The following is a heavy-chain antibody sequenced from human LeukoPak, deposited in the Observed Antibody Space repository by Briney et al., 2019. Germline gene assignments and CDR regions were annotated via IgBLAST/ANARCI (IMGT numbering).Heavy chain of an antibody. J-gene: IGHJ3*02. CDR1: GFTFSSYA. Sequence: GSLRLSCAASGFTFSSYAMSWVRQAPGKGLEWVSAISGSGGSTYYADPVKGRFTISRDNSKNTLYLQMNSLRAEDTAVYYCAKDMPYFDWLKDDAFDIWGQGTMVTVSS. D-gene: IGHD3-9*01. CDR3: AKDMPYFDWLKDDAFDI. CDR2: ISGSGGST. V-gene: IGHV3-23*01.